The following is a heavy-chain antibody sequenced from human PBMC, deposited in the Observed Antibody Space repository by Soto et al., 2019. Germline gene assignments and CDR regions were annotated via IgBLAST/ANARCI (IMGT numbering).Heavy chain of an antibody. V-gene: IGHV1-2*02. CDR1: GYSFTGYY. D-gene: IGHD1-20*01. J-gene: IGHJ4*02. CDR3: ARVNLMARMSGDSDY. Sequence: GASDTVSYKASGYSFTGYYILWVRHAPGQGLEWMGWINPNSGGTHYAQKFQGRVTMTRDTSISTAYMELSRLRSDDTAVYYCARVNLMARMSGDSDYWGQGTLVTVSS. CDR2: INPNSGGT.